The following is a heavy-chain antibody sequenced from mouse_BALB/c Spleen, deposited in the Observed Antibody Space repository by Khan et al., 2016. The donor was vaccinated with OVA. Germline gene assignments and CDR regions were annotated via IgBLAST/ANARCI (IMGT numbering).Heavy chain of an antibody. CDR1: GYSFTTYY. CDR2: IDPFSGGT. CDR3: TRHGCGAWCTY. V-gene: IGHV1S135*01. Sequence: EVQRVESGPELMKPGASVRISCKASGYSFTTYYIHWLMQSHGKSLEWIGYIDPFSGGTTYNQKFKGKATLTVDKSSSTAYIHLSNLHTEDSEDSYCTRHGCGAWCTYWGQGTLVTVSA. J-gene: IGHJ3*01. D-gene: IGHD2-2*01.